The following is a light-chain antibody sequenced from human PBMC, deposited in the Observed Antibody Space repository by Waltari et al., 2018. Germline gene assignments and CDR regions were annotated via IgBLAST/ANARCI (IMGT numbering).Light chain of an antibody. CDR3: QQSYNSPFT. CDR2: AAS. J-gene: IGKJ3*01. V-gene: IGKV1-39*01. CDR1: RTISTY. Sequence: DIQMTHSPSSLSAFVVDRVNITCRASRTISTYLNWYQQKPGKAPKLLIYAASRLQSGVPSRFSGSGSGTDFTLTISSLQPEDFATYYCQQSYNSPFTFGPGTTVDIK.